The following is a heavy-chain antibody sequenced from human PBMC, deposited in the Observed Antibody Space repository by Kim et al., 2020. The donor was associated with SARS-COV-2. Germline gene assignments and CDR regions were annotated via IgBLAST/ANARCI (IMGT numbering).Heavy chain of an antibody. CDR2: ISYSGST. J-gene: IGHJ6*02. Sequence: SETLSLTCTVSGGSISSYYWSWIRQPLGKGLEWIGYISYSGSTNYNPSLKSRVTISVDTSKNQFSLKLSSVTAADTAVYYCASTRLKNYYCYGMDVWGQGTTVTVSS. CDR1: GGSISSYY. V-gene: IGHV4-59*13. CDR3: ASTRLKNYYCYGMDV.